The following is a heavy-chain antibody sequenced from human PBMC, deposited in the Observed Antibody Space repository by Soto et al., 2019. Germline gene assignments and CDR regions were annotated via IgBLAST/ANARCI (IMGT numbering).Heavy chain of an antibody. V-gene: IGHV4-39*01. CDR1: AGSISSNDYY. CDR3: ARHYAWRYGYSDY. CDR2: IYYSGST. J-gene: IGHJ4*02. D-gene: IGHD5-18*01. Sequence: SETLSLTCTVSAGSISSNDYYWGWVRQPPGKGLEWIGSIYYSGSTYYNPSLKSRVTISVDTSKNQFSLKLSSVTAADTAVYYCARHYAWRYGYSDYWGQGTLVTVSS.